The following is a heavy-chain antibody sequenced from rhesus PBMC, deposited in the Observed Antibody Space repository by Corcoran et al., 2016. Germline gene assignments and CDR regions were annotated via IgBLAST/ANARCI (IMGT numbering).Heavy chain of an antibody. J-gene: IGHJ4*01. CDR1: GGSLSDDSY. CDR2: IYGSGGGT. Sequence: QVQLQESGPGLVKPSETLSLTCAVSGGSLSDDSYWSWLRPPPGKGLEWIGYIYGSGGGTNYNPSLKNRVTISIDTSKNQFSLKLSSVTAADTAVYYCAREARSTPLDYWGQGVLVTVSS. V-gene: IGHV4-106*01. CDR3: AREARSTPLDY. D-gene: IGHD2-15*01.